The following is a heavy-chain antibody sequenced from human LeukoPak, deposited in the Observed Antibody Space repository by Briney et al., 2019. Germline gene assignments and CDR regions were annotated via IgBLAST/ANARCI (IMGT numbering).Heavy chain of an antibody. J-gene: IGHJ4*02. V-gene: IGHV1-3*01. CDR2: INAGNGNT. Sequence: ASVKVSCKASGYTFTSFAMHWVRQAPGQGLEWMGWINAGNGNTKYSQKFQGRVTITRDTSASTAYMELSSLRSEDTAVYYCAKIGSSHDFDYWGQGTLITVSS. D-gene: IGHD1-26*01. CDR3: AKIGSSHDFDY. CDR1: GYTFTSFA.